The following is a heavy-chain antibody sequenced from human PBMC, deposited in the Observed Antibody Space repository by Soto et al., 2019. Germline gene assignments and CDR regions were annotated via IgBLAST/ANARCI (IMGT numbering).Heavy chain of an antibody. J-gene: IGHJ6*03. D-gene: IGHD2-2*01. CDR2: ISSNGGST. V-gene: IGHV3-64D*08. CDR3: ARGEVVVPAAMGRYYYYYYMDV. CDR1: GFTFSSYA. Sequence: GSLRLSCSASGFTFSSYAMHWVRQAPGKGLEYVSAISSNGGSTYYADSVKGRFTISGDNSKNTLYLQMSSLRAEDTAVYYCARGEVVVPAAMGRYYYYYYMDVWGKGTTVTVSS.